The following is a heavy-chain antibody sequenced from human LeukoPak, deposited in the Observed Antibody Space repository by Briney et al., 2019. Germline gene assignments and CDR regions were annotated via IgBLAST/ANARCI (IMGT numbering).Heavy chain of an antibody. D-gene: IGHD6-13*01. J-gene: IGHJ4*02. CDR3: ARGEGLTYSSSWSYCDY. CDR1: GFTFSNYG. CDR2: ISYNDNNK. Sequence: PGRSLRLSCAASGFTFSNYGMHWVRQAPGKGLEWVALISYNDNNKSYAGSVKGRFTISRDNSKNTVYLQMNSLRTEDTAVYYCARGEGLTYSSSWSYCDYWGQGTLVIVSS. V-gene: IGHV3-30*19.